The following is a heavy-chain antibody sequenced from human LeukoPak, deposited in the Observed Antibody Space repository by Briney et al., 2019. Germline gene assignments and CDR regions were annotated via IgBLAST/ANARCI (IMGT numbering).Heavy chain of an antibody. D-gene: IGHD6-13*01. CDR2: ISGSGGST. V-gene: IGHV3-23*01. CDR3: ASESSSQGY. Sequence: GGSLRLSCAASGFTFDDYAMHWVRQAPGKGLEWVSAISGSGGSTYYADSVKGRFTISKDNSKNTLYLQMNSLRAEDTAVYYCASESSSQGYWGQGTLVTVSS. CDR1: GFTFDDYA. J-gene: IGHJ4*02.